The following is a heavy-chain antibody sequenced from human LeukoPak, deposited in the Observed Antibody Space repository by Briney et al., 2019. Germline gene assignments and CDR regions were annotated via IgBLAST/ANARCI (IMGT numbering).Heavy chain of an antibody. D-gene: IGHD3-3*01. CDR2: IIPMFGAP. CDR3: ARGERDYDFWSGYGSWYNWFDP. V-gene: IGHV1-69*05. CDR1: GGTFSRNE. Sequence: SVKVSCKASGGTFSRNEISWVRQAPGQGLEWMGGIIPMFGAPKYAQRFQGRVTINTDESTTTAYMELSSLRSEDTAVYYCARGERDYDFWSGYGSWYNWFDPWGQGTLVTVSS. J-gene: IGHJ5*02.